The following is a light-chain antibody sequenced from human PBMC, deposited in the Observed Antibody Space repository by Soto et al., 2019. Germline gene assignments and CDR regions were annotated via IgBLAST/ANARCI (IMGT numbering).Light chain of an antibody. CDR1: HSVSSN. Sequence: EIVMTQSPATLSVSPGERATLSCRASHSVSSNLAWYQQKPGQAPRLLIYGASTRATGIPARFSGSGSGTEFTLTISSLQSEDFAVYYCQQYNNWPPATFGQGTKVDI. CDR2: GAS. CDR3: QQYNNWPPAT. V-gene: IGKV3-15*01. J-gene: IGKJ1*01.